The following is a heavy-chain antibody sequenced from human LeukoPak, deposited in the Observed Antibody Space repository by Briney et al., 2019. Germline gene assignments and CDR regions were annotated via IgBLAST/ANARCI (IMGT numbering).Heavy chain of an antibody. CDR3: AREDENSSGWYHL. V-gene: IGHV1-69*06. J-gene: IGHJ2*01. CDR1: GGTFSSYA. Sequence: GASVKVSCKASGGTFSSYAISWVRQAPGQGLEWMGGIIPIFGTANYAQKFQGRVTITADKSTSTAYMELSSLRSEDTAVYYCAREDENSSGWYHLWGRGTLVTVSS. D-gene: IGHD6-19*01. CDR2: IIPIFGTA.